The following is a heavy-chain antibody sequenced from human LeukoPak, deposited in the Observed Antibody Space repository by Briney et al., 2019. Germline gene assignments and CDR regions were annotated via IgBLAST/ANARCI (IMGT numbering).Heavy chain of an antibody. CDR3: AKDQVLRGSGSYGDY. CDR1: GFAFSSYA. D-gene: IGHD3-10*02. Sequence: PGGSLRLSCSASGFAFSSYAMYWVRQAPGKGLEYVSAISRDGGTQYPADSVKGRITISRDNSKNTLYLQMSSLRPEDTAVYYCAKDQVLRGSGSYGDYWGQGTLVTVSS. J-gene: IGHJ4*02. CDR2: ISRDGGTQ. V-gene: IGHV3-64D*09.